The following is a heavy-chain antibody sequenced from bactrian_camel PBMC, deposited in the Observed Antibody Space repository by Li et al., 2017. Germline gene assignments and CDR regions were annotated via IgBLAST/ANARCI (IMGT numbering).Heavy chain of an antibody. V-gene: IGHV3S36*01. CDR1: GLRFDDHA. J-gene: IGHJ4*01. Sequence: QLVESGGGLVQAGGSLRLSCAVSGLRFDDHAMGWVRQAPGKGLEWVSSISSAGGTTSYKDSVKGRFTISRDNVKNTVHLQMNSLKPEDTAVYYCAGGPLTYWGQGTQVTVS. CDR3: AGGPLTY. CDR2: ISSAGGTT. D-gene: IGHD1*01.